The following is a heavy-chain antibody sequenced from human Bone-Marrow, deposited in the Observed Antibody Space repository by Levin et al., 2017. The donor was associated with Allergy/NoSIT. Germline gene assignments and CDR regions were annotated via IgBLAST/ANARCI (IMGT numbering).Heavy chain of an antibody. V-gene: IGHV4-59*08. J-gene: IGHJ4*02. Sequence: SETLSLTCTVSGGSISGYYGSWIRQPPGGGLEWIGYIYYTGSAQYNPSLKSRVAISVDTSRAQFSLELNSVTAADPAGYFCTMLHCSHNCYPGDWSQGILVTVSS. D-gene: IGHD2-15*01. CDR1: GGSISGYY. CDR3: TMLHCSHNCYPGD. CDR2: IYYTGSA.